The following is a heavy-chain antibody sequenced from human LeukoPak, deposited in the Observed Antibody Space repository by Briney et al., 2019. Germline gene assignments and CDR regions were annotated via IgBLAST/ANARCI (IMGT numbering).Heavy chain of an antibody. CDR2: IKQGVSEK. J-gene: IGHJ4*02. CDR3: VRAMDY. V-gene: IGHV3-7*03. Sequence: GGSLRLSCAASGFTFSTYWMTWVRQAPGKGLEWVANIKQGVSEKYYVDSVKGRFTISRDNAKNSLYLQMNSLRVEDTAVYYCVRAMDYWGQGTLVTVSS. CDR1: GFTFSTYW.